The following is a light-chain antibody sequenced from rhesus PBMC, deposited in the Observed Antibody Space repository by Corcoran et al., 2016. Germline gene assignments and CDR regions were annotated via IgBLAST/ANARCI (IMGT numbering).Light chain of an antibody. V-gene: IGKV2-78*01. Sequence: DIVMTQTPLSLSVTPGESASISCRSSQSLLHSPGSTHLHWYFKKPGQDPPLLINEVSNRASGVPVRFRCSGLGTDFTLKISRVEAGDVGVYYCAQTLQTPLAFGGGTKVEIK. CDR1: QSLLHSPGSTH. CDR3: AQTLQTPLA. CDR2: EVS. J-gene: IGKJ4*01.